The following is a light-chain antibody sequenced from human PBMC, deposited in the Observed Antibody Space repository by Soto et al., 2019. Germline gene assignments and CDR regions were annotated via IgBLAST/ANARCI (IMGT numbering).Light chain of an antibody. CDR3: CSYAGSYSV. J-gene: IGLJ2*01. V-gene: IGLV2-11*01. CDR1: TSDVGGYNY. CDR2: DVN. Sequence: QSALTQPRSVSGSPGQSVTISCTGTTSDVGGYNYVSWYQQHPGRAPKLIISDVNKRPSGVPDRFSGSKSGNTASLTISGLQAEDEADYYCCSYAGSYSVFGGGTKVTVL.